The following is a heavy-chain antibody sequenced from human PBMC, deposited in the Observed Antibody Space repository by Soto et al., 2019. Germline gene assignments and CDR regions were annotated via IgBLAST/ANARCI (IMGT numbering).Heavy chain of an antibody. D-gene: IGHD2-2*01. V-gene: IGHV3-33*01. CDR1: GFTFSSYG. CDR2: IWYDGSNK. Sequence: QVQLVESGGGVVQPGRSLRLSCAASGFTFSSYGMHWVRQAPGKGLEWVAVIWYDGSNKYYADSVKGRFTISRDNSKKTLYLQMNSLRAEDTAVYYCARGGGWSSTSCYYYYGMDVWGQGTTVTVSS. J-gene: IGHJ6*02. CDR3: ARGGGWSSTSCYYYYGMDV.